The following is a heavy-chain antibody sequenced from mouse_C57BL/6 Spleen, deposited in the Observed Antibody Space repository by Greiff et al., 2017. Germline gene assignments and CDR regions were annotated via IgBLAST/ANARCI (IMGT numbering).Heavy chain of an antibody. CDR2: TFYSGIT. V-gene: IGHV3-3*01. CDR3: ARASSVEGYFDV. D-gene: IGHD1-1*01. Sequence: EVQLVESGPSLVRPSQTLSLTCTVTGFSINSDCYWIWIRQFPGNKLEYIGYTFYSGITYYNPSLESRTYITRDTSKNQFSLKLSSVTTEDTATYYCARASSVEGYFDVWGTGTTVTVSS. J-gene: IGHJ1*03. CDR1: GFSINSDCY.